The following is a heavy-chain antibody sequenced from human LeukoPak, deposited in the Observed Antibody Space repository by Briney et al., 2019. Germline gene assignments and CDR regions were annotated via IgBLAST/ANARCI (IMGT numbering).Heavy chain of an antibody. D-gene: IGHD3-3*01. J-gene: IGHJ6*02. Sequence: SETLSLTCTVSGGSISSYYWSWIRQPPGKGLEWIGYIYYSGSTNYNPSLKSRVTISVDTSKNQFSLKLSSVTAADTAVYYCARARPCYDFWSGPVGGMDVWGQGTTVTVSS. CDR2: IYYSGST. CDR1: GGSISSYY. CDR3: ARARPCYDFWSGPVGGMDV. V-gene: IGHV4-59*01.